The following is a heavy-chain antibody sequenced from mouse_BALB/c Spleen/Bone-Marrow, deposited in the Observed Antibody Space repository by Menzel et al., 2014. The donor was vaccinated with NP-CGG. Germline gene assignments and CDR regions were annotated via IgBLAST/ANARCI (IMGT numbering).Heavy chain of an antibody. CDR3: ANYYYGSSLFAY. CDR1: GFNIKDTY. Sequence: EVKLQESGAELVKPGASVKLSCTASGFNIKDTYMHWVKQRPEQGLEWIGRIDPANCNTKYDPKFQGKATITADTSSNTAYLQLSSLTSEDTAVYYCANYYYGSSLFAYWGQGTLVTVSA. D-gene: IGHD1-1*01. CDR2: IDPANCNT. V-gene: IGHV14-3*02. J-gene: IGHJ3*01.